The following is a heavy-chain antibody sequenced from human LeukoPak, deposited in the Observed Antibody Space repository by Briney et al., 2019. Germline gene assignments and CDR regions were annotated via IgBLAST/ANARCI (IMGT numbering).Heavy chain of an antibody. CDR1: GASISDAAYY. CDR2: IYHSGST. J-gene: IGHJ6*03. Sequence: SETLSLTCTVSGASISDAAYYWSWIRQPPGKGLEWIGYIYHSGSTYYNPSLKSRVTISVDRSKNQFSLKLSSVTAADTAVYYCARASSGSPRDYYMDVWGKGTTVTVSS. V-gene: IGHV4-30-2*01. D-gene: IGHD1-26*01. CDR3: ARASSGSPRDYYMDV.